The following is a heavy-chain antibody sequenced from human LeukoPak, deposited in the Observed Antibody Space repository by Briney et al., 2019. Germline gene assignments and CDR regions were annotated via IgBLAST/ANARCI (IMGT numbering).Heavy chain of an antibody. CDR3: ARRYYFVSGSYYPFDF. D-gene: IGHD3-10*01. V-gene: IGHV4-39*01. J-gene: IGHJ4*02. Sequence: PSETLSLTCTVSGGSISSDGVYWGWVRQPPGKGLEWIGSIFHSGGTYYNPSLKSRVTIPVDTSKNQFSLKLNSVTAADTAVYYCARRYYFVSGSYYPFDFWGQGTLVTVSS. CDR1: GGSISSDGVY. CDR2: IFHSGGT.